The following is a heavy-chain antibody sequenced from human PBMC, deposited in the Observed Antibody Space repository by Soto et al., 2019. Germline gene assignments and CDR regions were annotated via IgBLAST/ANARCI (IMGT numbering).Heavy chain of an antibody. CDR3: ASDIAVRPYVVNS. CDR1: GGSIYTGGYS. Sequence: PSETLSLTCAVSGGSIYTGGYSWSWIRQPPGKGLEWIGYIHHSASTYYNPSLKSGVTISADRSKNQFSLKSISVSAADTAVYYCASDIAVRPYVVNSSGQGLLVTVYS. D-gene: IGHD6-6*01. J-gene: IGHJ4*02. V-gene: IGHV4-30-2*01. CDR2: IHHSAST.